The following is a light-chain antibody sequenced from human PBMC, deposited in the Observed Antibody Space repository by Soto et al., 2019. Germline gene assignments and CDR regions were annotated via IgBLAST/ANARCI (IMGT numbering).Light chain of an antibody. CDR1: QAIRTA. Sequence: IQMTQSPSTLSASVGDRVTITCRASQAIRTALGWYQQKPGKVPKLLIYAASTLQSGVPSRFSGSGSGTDFTLTISSLQPEDFATYYCLLDFRYFWAFGQGTKVDI. CDR3: LLDFRYFWA. CDR2: AAS. J-gene: IGKJ1*01. V-gene: IGKV1-6*01.